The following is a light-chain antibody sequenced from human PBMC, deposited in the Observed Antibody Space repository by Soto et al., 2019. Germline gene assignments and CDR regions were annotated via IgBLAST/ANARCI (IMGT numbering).Light chain of an antibody. J-gene: IGLJ3*02. CDR1: STDVGSYNF. CDR3: CFYAGTKRV. V-gene: IGLV2-23*01. CDR2: EGS. Sequence: QSALTQPASVSGSPGQSITISCTGTSTDVGSYNFVSWYQQHPGKAPKLVIYEGSKRPSGVSNRFSGSKSGNTAALTISGLQAEDEADYYCCFYAGTKRVFGGGTKLTVL.